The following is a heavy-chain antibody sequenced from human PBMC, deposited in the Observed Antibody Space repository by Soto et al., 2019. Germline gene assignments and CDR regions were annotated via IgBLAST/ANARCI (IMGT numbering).Heavy chain of an antibody. CDR3: AHHGQWLGTFDY. V-gene: IGHV2-5*01. CDR1: GFSLSTSEVA. Sequence: QITLKESGPTLVKPTQTLTLTCTFSGFSLSTSEVAVGWFRQPPGKALEWLALIYWNDDKRYSPSVRSRLTITKDTSKNQVVLTMTNMDPGVTGTYYSAHHGQWLGTFDYWGQGNLVTVSS. J-gene: IGHJ4*02. D-gene: IGHD6-19*01. CDR2: IYWNDDK.